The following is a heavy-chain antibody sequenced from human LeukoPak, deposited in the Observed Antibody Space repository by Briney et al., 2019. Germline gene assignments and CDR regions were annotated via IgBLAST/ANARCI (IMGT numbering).Heavy chain of an antibody. CDR3: AKKYYDILTGYYVQYSAMDV. Sequence: PGGSLRLSCAASGFTFSSYAMSWVRQAPGQGLEWVSAISGSADKTYYADSVKGRFTISRDNSKNPLYLQMNSLRAEDTAVYYCAKKYYDILTGYYVQYSAMDVWGQGTTVTVSS. V-gene: IGHV3-23*01. J-gene: IGHJ6*02. D-gene: IGHD3-9*01. CDR1: GFTFSSYA. CDR2: ISGSADKT.